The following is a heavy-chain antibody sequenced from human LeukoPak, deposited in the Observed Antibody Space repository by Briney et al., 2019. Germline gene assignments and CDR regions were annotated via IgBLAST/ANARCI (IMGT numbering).Heavy chain of an antibody. D-gene: IGHD2-8*01. J-gene: IGHJ6*02. CDR3: ARGGDILQLGVYYYGMDV. V-gene: IGHV1-8*01. CDR1: GYTFTSYD. Sequence: ASVKVSCKASGYTFTSYDINWVRQATGQGLEWMGWMNPNSGNTGYAQKFQGRVTMTRNTSISTAYMELSSLRSEDTAVYYCARGGDILQLGVYYYGMDVWGQGTTVTVSS. CDR2: MNPNSGNT.